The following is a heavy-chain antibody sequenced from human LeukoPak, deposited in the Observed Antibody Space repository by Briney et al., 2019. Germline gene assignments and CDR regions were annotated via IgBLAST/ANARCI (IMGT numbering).Heavy chain of an antibody. V-gene: IGHV1-2*02. Sequence: ASVTVSRKASGYTFTGYYMHWVRQAPGQGLEWMGWINPNSGGTNYAQKFQGRVTMTRDTSISTAYMELSRLRSDDTAVYYCARSSAYCGGDCFLDVWGQGTTVTVSS. CDR3: ARSSAYCGGDCFLDV. CDR1: GYTFTGYY. D-gene: IGHD2-21*02. J-gene: IGHJ6*02. CDR2: INPNSGGT.